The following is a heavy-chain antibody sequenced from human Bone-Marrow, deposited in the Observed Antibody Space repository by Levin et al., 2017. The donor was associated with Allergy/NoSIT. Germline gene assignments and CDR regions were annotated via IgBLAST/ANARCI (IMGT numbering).Heavy chain of an antibody. Sequence: AASVKVSCKASGGTFSSYAISWVRQAPGQGLEWMGGIIPIFGTANYAQKFQGRVTITADESTSTAYMELSSLRSEDTAVYYCARDVVVPAATYYYYGMDVWGQGTTVTVSS. J-gene: IGHJ6*02. D-gene: IGHD2-2*01. V-gene: IGHV1-69*13. CDR3: ARDVVVPAATYYYYGMDV. CDR1: GGTFSSYA. CDR2: IIPIFGTA.